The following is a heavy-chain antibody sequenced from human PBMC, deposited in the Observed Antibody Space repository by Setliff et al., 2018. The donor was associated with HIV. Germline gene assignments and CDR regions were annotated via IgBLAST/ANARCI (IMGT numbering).Heavy chain of an antibody. CDR3: ARLGPSTDPRWLQYFDY. V-gene: IGHV4-39*07. D-gene: IGHD2-2*01. CDR1: TGSISDSTYY. CDR2: ISHSGST. J-gene: IGHJ4*02. Sequence: SETLSLTCIVSTGSISDSTYYWGWIRQSPGKGLEWIGSISHSGSTYQNPSLKSRVTMSVDKSKNQFSLNLSSVTAADTAVYYCARLGPSTDPRWLQYFDYGGQGTLVTVSS.